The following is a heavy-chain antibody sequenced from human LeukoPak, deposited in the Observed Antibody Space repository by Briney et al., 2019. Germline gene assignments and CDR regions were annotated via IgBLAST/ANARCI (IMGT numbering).Heavy chain of an antibody. CDR2: ISYDGSNK. D-gene: IGHD6-13*01. Sequence: PGRSLRLSCAASGFTFSNYAIHWVRQAPGKGLDWVAGISYDGSNKYYADSVKGRFTISRDNSKNTLSLQMNSLRAEDAAVYYCAKSPGRAAAGYIDYWGQGTLVTVSS. CDR3: AKSPGRAAAGYIDY. CDR1: GFTFSNYA. J-gene: IGHJ4*02. V-gene: IGHV3-30*04.